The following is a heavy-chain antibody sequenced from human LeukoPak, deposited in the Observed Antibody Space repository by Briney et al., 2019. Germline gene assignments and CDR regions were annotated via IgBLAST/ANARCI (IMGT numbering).Heavy chain of an antibody. Sequence: GGSLRLSCAASEFTFSNYWMSWVRQAPGMGLEWVANIKQDGSEEYYVDSVKGRFTISRDNAKNSLYLEMNSLRAEDTAVYYCARDRITTAGTGVDYWGQGTLVTVSS. CDR2: IKQDGSEE. CDR3: ARDRITTAGTGVDY. V-gene: IGHV3-7*01. J-gene: IGHJ4*02. CDR1: EFTFSNYW. D-gene: IGHD6-13*01.